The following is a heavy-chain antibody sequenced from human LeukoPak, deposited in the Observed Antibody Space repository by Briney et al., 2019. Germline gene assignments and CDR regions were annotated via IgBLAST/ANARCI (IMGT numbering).Heavy chain of an antibody. V-gene: IGHV4-34*01. CDR1: GGSFSGYY. J-gene: IGHJ4*02. CDR2: INHSGST. Sequence: PSETLSLTCAVYGGSFSGYYWTWIRQPPGKGLEWIGEINHSGSTNYNPSLKSRVTISADTSKNQFSLKLSSVTAADTAVYYCASTAYDYGGNAPDYWGQGTLVTVSS. D-gene: IGHD4-23*01. CDR3: ASTAYDYGGNAPDY.